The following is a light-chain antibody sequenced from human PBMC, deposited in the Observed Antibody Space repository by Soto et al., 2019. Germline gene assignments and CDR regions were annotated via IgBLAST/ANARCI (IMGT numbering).Light chain of an antibody. J-gene: IGKJ4*01. Sequence: DIQMTQSPSSLSASVGDRVTITCRASQSISNYLNWYQQKPGKAPILLIYAASTLQSGVPSTFSGSGSGTDFTLTISSLRPEDFATYYCQQSYRTPFTFGGGTKVEIK. V-gene: IGKV1-39*01. CDR2: AAS. CDR3: QQSYRTPFT. CDR1: QSISNY.